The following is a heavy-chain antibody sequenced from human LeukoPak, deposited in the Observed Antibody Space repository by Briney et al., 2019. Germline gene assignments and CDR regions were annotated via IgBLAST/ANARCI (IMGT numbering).Heavy chain of an antibody. CDR2: IYYSGST. D-gene: IGHD2-15*01. CDR3: ARDLGGRLSD. J-gene: IGHJ4*02. CDR1: GGSISSYY. Sequence: SETLSLTCTVSGGSISSYYWSWIRQPPGKGLEWIGYIYYSGSTNYNPSLKSRVTISVDTSKNQFSLKLSSVTAADTAVYYCARDLGGRLSDWGQGTLVTVSS. V-gene: IGHV4-59*01.